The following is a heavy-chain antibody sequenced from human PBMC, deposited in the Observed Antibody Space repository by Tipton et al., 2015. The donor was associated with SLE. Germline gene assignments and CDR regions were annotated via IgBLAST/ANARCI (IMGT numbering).Heavy chain of an antibody. D-gene: IGHD4-17*01. J-gene: IGHJ4*02. CDR1: GITFSRYG. CDR3: ATGPYGDVGGSFHH. V-gene: IGHV3-30*02. CDR2: IRFDGNNK. Sequence: SLLLSFSSSGITFSRYGMNWVRQAPGKGLEWVAFIRFDGNNKYYVDSVRGRFTISRDNSKNILFLQLKNLTSEDTAVYYCATGPYGDVGGSFHHWGQGTLVSVSA.